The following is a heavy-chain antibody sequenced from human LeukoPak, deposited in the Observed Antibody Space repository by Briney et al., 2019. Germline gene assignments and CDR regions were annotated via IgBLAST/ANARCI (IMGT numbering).Heavy chain of an antibody. V-gene: IGHV4-39*07. CDR2: IYYSGST. CDR1: GGSISSSSYY. Sequence: PSETLSLTCTVSGGSISSSSYYWGWIRQPPGKGLEWIGSIYYSGSTYYNPSLKSRVTISVDTSKNQFSLKLSSVTAADTAVYYCARVHFFDDWGQGTLVTVS. D-gene: IGHD2/OR15-2a*01. J-gene: IGHJ4*02. CDR3: ARVHFFDD.